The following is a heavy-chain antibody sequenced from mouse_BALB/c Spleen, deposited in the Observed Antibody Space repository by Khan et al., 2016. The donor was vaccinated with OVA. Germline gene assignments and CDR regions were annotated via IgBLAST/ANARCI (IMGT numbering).Heavy chain of an antibody. CDR1: GFNIKDTY. CDR2: IDPPNDDS. V-gene: IGHV14-3*02. J-gene: IGHJ3*01. CDR3: ATRYCNPVAY. D-gene: IGHD2-1*01. Sequence: EVQLVESGAELVKPGASVKLSCSASGFNIKDTYIHWMKQRPEQGLEWIGRIDPPNDDSKYGPKFQAQATLTADTSSNTAYLQLSSLTSEDTTDYYCATRYCNPVAYWGQGTLVSVSA.